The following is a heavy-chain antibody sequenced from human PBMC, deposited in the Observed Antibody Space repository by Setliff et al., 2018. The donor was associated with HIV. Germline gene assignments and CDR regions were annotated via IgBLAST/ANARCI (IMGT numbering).Heavy chain of an antibody. CDR1: GFTFSTSC. V-gene: IGHV3-21*01. CDR3: AAVFTGEPGRSLDY. D-gene: IGHD1-26*01. J-gene: IGHJ4*02. Sequence: GGSLRLSCAASGFTFSTSCMHWVRRAPGKGLEWISSISYRSSYIYYSDSVKGRFTISRDDAENSLFLQLDSLRAEDTAVYYCAAVFTGEPGRSLDYWGQGTPVTVSS. CDR2: ISYRSSYI.